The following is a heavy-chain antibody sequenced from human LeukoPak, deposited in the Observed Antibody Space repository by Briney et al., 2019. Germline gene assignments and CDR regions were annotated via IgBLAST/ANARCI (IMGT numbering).Heavy chain of an antibody. Sequence: GGSLRLSCAASGFTFSGYSMNWVRQAPGKGLEWVSSISSSSSYIYYADSVKGRFTISRDNAKNSLYLQMNSLRAEDTAVYYCASLNYYGSGHQQVWGQGTLVTVSS. CDR3: ASLNYYGSGHQQV. D-gene: IGHD3-10*01. V-gene: IGHV3-21*01. CDR2: ISSSSSYI. CDR1: GFTFSGYS. J-gene: IGHJ4*02.